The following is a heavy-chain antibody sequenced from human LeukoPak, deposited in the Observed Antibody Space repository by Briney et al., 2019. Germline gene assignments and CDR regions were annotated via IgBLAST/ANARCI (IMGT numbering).Heavy chain of an antibody. V-gene: IGHV4-4*02. CDR2: VYHAGDT. Sequence: KPSGTLSLTCAVFGGSIISDDWWSWVRQSPGKGLEWIGEVYHAGDTNYNPSLRGRVTMSVDRSKNQFTLNLSSVTAADTAVYYCAGTAAGTDYWGQGTLVTVSS. D-gene: IGHD6-13*01. CDR3: AGTAAGTDY. J-gene: IGHJ4*02. CDR1: GGSIISDDW.